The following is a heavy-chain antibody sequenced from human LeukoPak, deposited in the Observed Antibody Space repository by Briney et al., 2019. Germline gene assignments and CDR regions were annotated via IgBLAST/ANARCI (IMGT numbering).Heavy chain of an antibody. J-gene: IGHJ4*02. CDR3: AREWGGDGSYDY. V-gene: IGHV4-30-2*01. Sequence: PSETLSLTCTVSGGSISSGGYYWSWIRQPPGKGLEWIGYIYHSGSTYYNPSLKSRVTISVDRSKNQFSLKLSSVTAADTAVYYCAREWGGDGSYDYWGQGTLVTVSS. CDR2: IYHSGST. CDR1: GGSISSGGYY. D-gene: IGHD4-17*01.